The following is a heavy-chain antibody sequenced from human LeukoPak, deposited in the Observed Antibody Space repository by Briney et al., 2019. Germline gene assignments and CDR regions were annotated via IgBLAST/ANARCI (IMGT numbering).Heavy chain of an antibody. CDR3: AREIRETVVTRHYYYGIDV. CDR2: XGTGDDT. J-gene: IGHJ6*02. Sequence: SXXLSCAASXXXXXTXDMHXVXQXTGXGXXWXXXXGTGDDTYYLGSVKGRFTISRENAKNVLYLQMSSLRAEDTAVYYCAREIRETVVTRHYYYGIDVWGQGTTVTVSS. CDR1: XXXXXTXD. D-gene: IGHD2-15*01. V-gene: IGHV3-13*01.